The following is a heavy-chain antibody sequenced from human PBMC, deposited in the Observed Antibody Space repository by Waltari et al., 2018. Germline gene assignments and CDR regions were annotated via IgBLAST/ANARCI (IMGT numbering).Heavy chain of an antibody. CDR3: ARGIAVAD. Sequence: QVQLQQWGAGLLTPSETLSLTCAVYGGSFSGYYWSWIRQPPGKGLEWIGEINHSGSTNYNPSLKSRVTISVDTSKNQFSLKLSSVTAADTAVYYCARGIAVADWGQGTLVTVSS. J-gene: IGHJ4*02. CDR1: GGSFSGYY. D-gene: IGHD6-19*01. V-gene: IGHV4-34*01. CDR2: INHSGST.